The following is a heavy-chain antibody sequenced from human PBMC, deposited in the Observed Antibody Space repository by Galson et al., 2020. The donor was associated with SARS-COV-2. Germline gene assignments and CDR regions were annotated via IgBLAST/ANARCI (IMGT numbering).Heavy chain of an antibody. V-gene: IGHV1-24*01. CDR3: ATARGGFGVVIIDGDWFDP. D-gene: IGHD3-3*01. J-gene: IGHJ5*02. CDR1: GYTLTELS. CDR2: FDPEDGET. Sequence: SVKVSCKVSGYTLTELSMHWVRQAPGKGLEWMGGFDPEDGETIYAQKFQGRVTMTEDTSTDTAYMELSSLRSEDTAVYYCATARGGFGVVIIDGDWFDPWGQGTLVTVSS.